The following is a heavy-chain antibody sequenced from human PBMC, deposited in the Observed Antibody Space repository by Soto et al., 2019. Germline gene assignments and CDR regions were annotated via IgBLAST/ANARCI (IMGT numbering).Heavy chain of an antibody. Sequence: SETLSLTCTVSGGSISSYYWSWIRQPPGKGLEWIGYIYYSGSTNYNPSLKSRVTISVDTSKNQFSLKLSSVTAADTAVYYCARVDTAMEIYYFDYCGQGTLVPVSS. CDR3: ARVDTAMEIYYFDY. CDR2: IYYSGST. CDR1: GGSISSYY. V-gene: IGHV4-59*01. D-gene: IGHD5-18*01. J-gene: IGHJ4*02.